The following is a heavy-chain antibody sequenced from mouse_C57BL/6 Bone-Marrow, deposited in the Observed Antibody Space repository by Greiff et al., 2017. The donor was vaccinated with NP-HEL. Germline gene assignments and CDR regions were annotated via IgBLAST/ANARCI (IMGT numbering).Heavy chain of an antibody. CDR2: IYYSGTI. V-gene: IGHV3-5*01. Sequence: VQLQESGPGLVKPSQTVFLTCTVTGISITTGNYRWSWIRQFPGNKLEWIGYIYYSGTITYNPSLTSRTTITRDTPKNQFFLEMNSLTAEDTATYYCAREEGYDGYFAYWGQGTLVTVSA. D-gene: IGHD2-3*01. CDR1: GISITTGNYR. J-gene: IGHJ3*01. CDR3: AREEGYDGYFAY.